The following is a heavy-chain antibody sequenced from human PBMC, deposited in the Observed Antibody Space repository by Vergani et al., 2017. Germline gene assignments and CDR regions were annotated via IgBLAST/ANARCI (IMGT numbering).Heavy chain of an antibody. CDR2: IKFDGSNK. D-gene: IGHD3-16*01. J-gene: IGHJ4*02. V-gene: IGHV3-30*02. Sequence: QVQLVESGGGVVQRGGSLRLSCATSGFPLSNYDMQWIRQGPGKGLEFVAFIKFDGSNKYYADSVKGRFTLSRNFSKNTLNLQMNSLRTEDTATYYCAKHFRGWGIDYWGQGTQVIVSS. CDR1: GFPLSNYD. CDR3: AKHFRGWGIDY.